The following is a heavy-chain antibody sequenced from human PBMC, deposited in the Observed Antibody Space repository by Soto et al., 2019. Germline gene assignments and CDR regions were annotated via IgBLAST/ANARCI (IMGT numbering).Heavy chain of an antibody. J-gene: IGHJ6*02. CDR3: ARTTVTTTRAGGYYYYGMDV. D-gene: IGHD4-17*01. CDR1: GYTFTGYY. CDR2: INPNSGGT. V-gene: IGHV1-2*04. Sequence: QVQLVQSGAEVKKPGASVKVSCKASGYTFTGYYMHWVRQAPGQGLEWMGWINPNSGGTNYAQKFQGWVTMTRDTSXXTXYRXLSRLRSDDTAVYYCARTTVTTTRAGGYYYYGMDVWGQGTTVTVSS.